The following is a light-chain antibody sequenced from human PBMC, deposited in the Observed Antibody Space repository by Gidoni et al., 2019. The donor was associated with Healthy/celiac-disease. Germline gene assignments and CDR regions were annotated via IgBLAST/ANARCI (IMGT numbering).Light chain of an antibody. V-gene: IGKV3-15*01. CDR3: QQYNNWPYT. CDR2: GAS. Sequence: EIVMTQSPAPLSVSPGERATLSCRARQSVSSNLAWYQQKPGQAPRLLIYGASTRATGIPARFSGSGSGTDFTLTISSLQSEDFAVYYCQQYNNWPYTFGQGTKLEIK. CDR1: QSVSSN. J-gene: IGKJ2*01.